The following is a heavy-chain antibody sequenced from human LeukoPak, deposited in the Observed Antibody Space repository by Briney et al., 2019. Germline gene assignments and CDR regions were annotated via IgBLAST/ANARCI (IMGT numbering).Heavy chain of an antibody. V-gene: IGHV4-34*01. CDR1: GGSFSGYY. CDR3: ARAPRPANDYGDYYYYYGMDV. J-gene: IGHJ6*02. D-gene: IGHD4-17*01. Sequence: SETLSLTGAVYGGSFSGYYWSWISQPPEKGLEWIGEINHSGSINYNPSLKSRVTISVDTSKNQFSLKLSSVTAADTAVYYCARAPRPANDYGDYYYYYGMDVWGQGTTVTVSS. CDR2: INHSGSI.